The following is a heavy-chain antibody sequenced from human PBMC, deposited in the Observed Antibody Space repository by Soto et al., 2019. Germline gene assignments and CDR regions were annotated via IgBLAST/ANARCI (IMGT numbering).Heavy chain of an antibody. Sequence: ASVKVSCKASGYTFTSYAMHWVRQAPGQRLEWMGWINAGNGNTKYSQKFQGRATITRDTSASTAYMELSSLRSEDTAVYYCASCYYGSGSYNYYYYGMDVWGQGTTVTVSS. CDR2: INAGNGNT. J-gene: IGHJ6*02. CDR1: GYTFTSYA. CDR3: ASCYYGSGSYNYYYYGMDV. D-gene: IGHD3-10*01. V-gene: IGHV1-3*01.